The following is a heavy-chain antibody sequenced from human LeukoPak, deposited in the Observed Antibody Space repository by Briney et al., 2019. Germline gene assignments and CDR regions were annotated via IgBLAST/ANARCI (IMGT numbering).Heavy chain of an antibody. J-gene: IGHJ6*02. CDR2: IIPILGIA. Sequence: ASVKVSCKASGGTFTSYAISWVRQAPGQGLEWMGRIIPILGIANYAQKFQCRVTITADKSTSTAYMELSSLRSEDTAVYYCARDRRDGYTIYYYYGMDVWGQGTTVTVSS. CDR3: ARDRRDGYTIYYYYGMDV. V-gene: IGHV1-69*04. CDR1: GGTFTSYA. D-gene: IGHD5-24*01.